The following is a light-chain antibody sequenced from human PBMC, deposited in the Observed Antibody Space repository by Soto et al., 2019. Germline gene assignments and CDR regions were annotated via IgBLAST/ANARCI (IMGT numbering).Light chain of an antibody. J-gene: IGKJ4*01. CDR2: RTS. V-gene: IGKV3-15*01. CDR3: QQYKNWPRAT. Sequence: EIVLTQSPGTRSLSPGERATLSCRTSQSVNNNYLAWYQQKPCQAPRLLMFRTSSRATGFPARFSGSGSGTEFNLTISSLQSEDLGVYYCQQYKNWPRATVGGGTKLEIK. CDR1: QSVNNN.